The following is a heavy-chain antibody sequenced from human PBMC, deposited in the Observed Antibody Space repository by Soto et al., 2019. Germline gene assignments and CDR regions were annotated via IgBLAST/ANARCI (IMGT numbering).Heavy chain of an antibody. D-gene: IGHD1-20*01. Sequence: SETLSLTCTVSGGSISSGGYYWSWIRQHPGKGLEWIGYIYYSGSTYYNPSLKSRVTISVDTSKNQFSLKLSSVTAADTAVYYCARSITGRAQGLYYYYMDVWGKGTTVTVSS. J-gene: IGHJ6*03. CDR1: GGSISSGGYY. CDR3: ARSITGRAQGLYYYYMDV. V-gene: IGHV4-31*03. CDR2: IYYSGST.